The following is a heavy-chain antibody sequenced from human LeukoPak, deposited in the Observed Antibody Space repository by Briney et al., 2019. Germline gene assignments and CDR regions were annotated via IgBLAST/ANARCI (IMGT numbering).Heavy chain of an antibody. CDR3: ARGLLWFGELFDY. D-gene: IGHD3-10*01. CDR1: GFTFSSYW. J-gene: IGHJ4*02. V-gene: IGHV3-74*01. Sequence: GGSLRLSCAASGFTFSSYWMHWVRQAPGKGLVWVPRINSDGSSTSYADSVKGRFTISRDNAKNTLYLQMNSLRAEDTAVYYCARGLLWFGELFDYWGQGTLVTVSS. CDR2: INSDGSST.